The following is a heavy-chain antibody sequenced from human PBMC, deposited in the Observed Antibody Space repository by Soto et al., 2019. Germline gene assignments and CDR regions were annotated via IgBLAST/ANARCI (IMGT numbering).Heavy chain of an antibody. D-gene: IGHD6-19*01. CDR2: ISGNGRDP. CDR1: RFIFNNYA. CDR3: AKHLQYDSGWPLDY. J-gene: IGHJ4*02. V-gene: IGHV3-23*04. Sequence: EVQLVESGGGLVQPGGSLRLSCAASRFIFNNYAMSWVRQAPGKGLEWVSVISGNGRDPYYADSVRGRFTISNDNSKKTLFLQMNSLRAEDTAVYYCAKHLQYDSGWPLDYWGQGALVTVSS.